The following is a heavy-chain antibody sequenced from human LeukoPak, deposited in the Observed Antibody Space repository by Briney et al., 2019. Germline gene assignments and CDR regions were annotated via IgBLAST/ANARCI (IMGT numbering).Heavy chain of an antibody. J-gene: IGHJ3*02. D-gene: IGHD2/OR15-2a*01. V-gene: IGHV4-59*02. CDR1: GASVRSDH. CDR3: ARDLSVNAFDI. Sequence: PSETLTLTCTVSGASVRSDHWNWIRQSPGKGLEWIAYMHGSGSPNYNPSLASRLTLSVDATENLLSLKLTSVTAADTSVYFCARDLSVNAFDIWGQGTLVTVSS. CDR2: MHGSGSP.